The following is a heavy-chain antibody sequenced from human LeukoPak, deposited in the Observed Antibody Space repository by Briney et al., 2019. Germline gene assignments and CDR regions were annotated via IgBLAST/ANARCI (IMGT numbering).Heavy chain of an antibody. Sequence: SETLSLTCTVSGGSISSFYWSWIRQPPGKGLEYIGYIHDSGSTNYNPSLKSRVTISVDTSKNQFSLKLTSVTAADTAVYHCARNGRYCSGGGCSGYYYYMDVWGKGTTVTVSS. CDR1: GGSISSFY. CDR2: IHDSGST. J-gene: IGHJ6*03. CDR3: ARNGRYCSGGGCSGYYYYMDV. D-gene: IGHD2-15*01. V-gene: IGHV4-59*01.